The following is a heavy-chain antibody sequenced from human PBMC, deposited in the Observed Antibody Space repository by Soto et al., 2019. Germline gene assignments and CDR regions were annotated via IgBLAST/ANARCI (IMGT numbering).Heavy chain of an antibody. CDR3: VRGGGYCSGGSCYWFDS. Sequence: SETLSLTCSVSGGSISGNYWSWIRQPPGKALEWIGYIHYSGTTNYNPSLKSRVTISADTSRNSFSLTLSSVIAADTATYYCVRGGGYCSGGSCYWFDSWGQGSLVTVSS. CDR1: GGSISGNY. V-gene: IGHV4-59*01. CDR2: IHYSGTT. J-gene: IGHJ5*01. D-gene: IGHD2-15*01.